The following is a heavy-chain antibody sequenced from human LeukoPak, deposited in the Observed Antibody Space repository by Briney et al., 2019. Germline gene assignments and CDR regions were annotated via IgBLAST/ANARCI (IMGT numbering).Heavy chain of an antibody. CDR3: ARDLGDIGYSSGWVPFDY. D-gene: IGHD6-19*01. V-gene: IGHV3-21*01. CDR1: GFTFSSYS. CDR2: ISSSSSYI. Sequence: PGGSLRLSCAASGFTFSSYSMNWVRQAPGKGLEWVSSISSSSSYIYYADSVKGRFTISRDNAKNSLYLQMNSLRAEDTAVYYCARDLGDIGYSSGWVPFDYWGQGTLVTVSS. J-gene: IGHJ4*02.